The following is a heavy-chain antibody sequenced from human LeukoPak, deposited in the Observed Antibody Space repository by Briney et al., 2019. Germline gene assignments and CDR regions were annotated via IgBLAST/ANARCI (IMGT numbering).Heavy chain of an antibody. V-gene: IGHV3-66*01. Sequence: PGGSLRLSCAASGFTVSSNYMSWVRQAPGKGLEWVSIIYNGGSTYYADSVKGRFTISRDNSKNTLYLQMNSLRAEDTAVYYCARGYYGSGSYLDYWGQGTLVTVSS. CDR2: IYNGGST. D-gene: IGHD3-10*01. CDR1: GFTVSSNY. CDR3: ARGYYGSGSYLDY. J-gene: IGHJ4*02.